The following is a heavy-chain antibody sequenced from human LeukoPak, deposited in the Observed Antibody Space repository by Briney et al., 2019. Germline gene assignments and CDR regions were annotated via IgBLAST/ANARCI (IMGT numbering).Heavy chain of an antibody. CDR3: ARVGTWELQRVFDY. Sequence: GGSLRLSCAASGFIFSDYWMTWVRQVPGTGLEWVANINRHGNEVHYVDSVKGRFTISRDNAKNSLYLQLDSLRVEDTAVYYCARVGTWELQRVFDYWGQGTLVTVSS. V-gene: IGHV3-7*01. CDR2: INRHGNEV. CDR1: GFIFSDYW. J-gene: IGHJ4*02. D-gene: IGHD1-1*01.